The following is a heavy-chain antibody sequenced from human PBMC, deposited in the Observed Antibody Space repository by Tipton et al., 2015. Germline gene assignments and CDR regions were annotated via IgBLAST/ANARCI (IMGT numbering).Heavy chain of an antibody. D-gene: IGHD2-21*02. J-gene: IGHJ3*02. CDR3: AKVRPYCGGDCSPNDAFDI. CDR2: ISGSGFST. CDR1: GDSTSSSSW. Sequence: LSLTCTVSGDSTSSSSWWTWVRQAPGKRLEWVSAISGSGFSTYYADSVNGRFDISRDESKNTVYLQMNSLRVEDTAIYYCAKVRPYCGGDCSPNDAFDIWGQGTMVTVSS. V-gene: IGHV3-23*01.